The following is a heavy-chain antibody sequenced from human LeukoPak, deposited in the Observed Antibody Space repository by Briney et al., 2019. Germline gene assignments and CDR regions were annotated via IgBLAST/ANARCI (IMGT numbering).Heavy chain of an antibody. CDR1: GGSISSGGNY. V-gene: IGHV4-31*03. D-gene: IGHD3-22*01. Sequence: PSETLSLTCTVSGGSISSGGNYWSWIRQHPGKGLEWIGYIYYSGSTYYNPSLKSRAIISADTSKNQFSLKLSSVTAADTAVYFCARTYYYDSSGSYYEARHFDYWGQGTLGTVSS. J-gene: IGHJ4*02. CDR3: ARTYYYDSSGSYYEARHFDY. CDR2: IYYSGST.